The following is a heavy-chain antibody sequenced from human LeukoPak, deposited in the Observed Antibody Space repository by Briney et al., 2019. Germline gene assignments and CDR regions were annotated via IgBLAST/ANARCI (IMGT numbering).Heavy chain of an antibody. Sequence: GASVKVSCKVSGYTLTELSMHWGRQAPGKGLEWMGGFDPEDGETIYAQKFQGRVTMTEDTSTDTAYMELSSLRSADTAVYYCATFGFAGTYARNYYDSGPTDYWGQGTLVTVSS. CDR3: ATFGFAGTYARNYYDSGPTDY. CDR2: FDPEDGET. D-gene: IGHD3-22*01. J-gene: IGHJ4*02. CDR1: GYTLTELS. V-gene: IGHV1-24*01.